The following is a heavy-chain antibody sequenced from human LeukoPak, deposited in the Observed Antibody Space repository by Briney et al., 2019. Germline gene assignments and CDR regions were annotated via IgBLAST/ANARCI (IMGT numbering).Heavy chain of an antibody. J-gene: IGHJ4*02. CDR2: ISYDGSNK. Sequence: GGSLSLSCAASGFTFSSYAMHWVRQAPGKGLEWVAVISYDGSNKYYADSVKGRFTISRDNSKNTLYLQMNSLRAEDTAVYYCARDRIYNWNYVPFDYWGQGTLVTVSS. CDR3: ARDRIYNWNYVPFDY. CDR1: GFTFSSYA. V-gene: IGHV3-30-3*01. D-gene: IGHD1-7*01.